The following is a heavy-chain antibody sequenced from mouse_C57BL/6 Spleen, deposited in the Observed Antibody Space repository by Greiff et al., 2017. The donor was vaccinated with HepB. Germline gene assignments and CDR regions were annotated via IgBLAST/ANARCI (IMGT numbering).Heavy chain of an antibody. Sequence: QVQLQQSGAELVRPGTSVKLSCKASGYTFTSYWMHWVKQRPGQGLEWIGVIDPSDSYTNYNQKFKGKATLTVDTSSSTAYMQLSSLTSEDSAVYYCASYDGYSAWFAYWGQGTLVTVSA. J-gene: IGHJ3*01. D-gene: IGHD2-3*01. CDR2: IDPSDSYT. CDR3: ASYDGYSAWFAY. V-gene: IGHV1-59*01. CDR1: GYTFTSYW.